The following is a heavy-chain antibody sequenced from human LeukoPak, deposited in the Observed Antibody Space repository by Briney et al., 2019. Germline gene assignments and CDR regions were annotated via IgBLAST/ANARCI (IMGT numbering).Heavy chain of an antibody. Sequence: GGSLRLSCAASGFTFSSYGMHWVRQAPGKGLEWVAVTSYDGSNKYYADSLKGRFTISRDNSKNTLYLQMNSLRAEDTAVYYCAKDYNYDTYCFDYWGQGTLVTVSS. CDR3: AKDYNYDTYCFDY. D-gene: IGHD5-18*01. J-gene: IGHJ4*02. CDR1: GFTFSSYG. V-gene: IGHV3-30*18. CDR2: TSYDGSNK.